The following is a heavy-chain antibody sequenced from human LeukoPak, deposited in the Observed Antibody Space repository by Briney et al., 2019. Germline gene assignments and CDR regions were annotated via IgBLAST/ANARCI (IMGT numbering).Heavy chain of an antibody. D-gene: IGHD3-3*01. J-gene: IGHJ6*03. Sequence: PSETLSLTCTVSGGSISSSSYYWGWIRQPPGKGLEGIGSIYYSGSTYYNPSLKSRVTISVDTSKNQFSLKLTSVTAADTAVYYCARAGYYNFWGDLERYMDVWGKGTTVTVS. CDR2: IYYSGST. CDR1: GGSISSSSYY. V-gene: IGHV4-39*07. CDR3: ARAGYYNFWGDLERYMDV.